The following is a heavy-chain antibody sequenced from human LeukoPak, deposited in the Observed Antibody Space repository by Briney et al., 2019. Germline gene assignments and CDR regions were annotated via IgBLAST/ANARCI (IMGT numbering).Heavy chain of an antibody. Sequence: GGSLRLSCAASGFTFSSYSMNCVLQAPGKGLEWVSYISSSSSTIYYADSVKGRFTISRDNAKNSLYLQMNSLRAEDTAVYYCARPPALWFGEFDAFDIWGQGTMVTVSS. CDR2: ISSSSSTI. CDR1: GFTFSSYS. J-gene: IGHJ3*02. D-gene: IGHD3-10*01. V-gene: IGHV3-48*01. CDR3: ARPPALWFGEFDAFDI.